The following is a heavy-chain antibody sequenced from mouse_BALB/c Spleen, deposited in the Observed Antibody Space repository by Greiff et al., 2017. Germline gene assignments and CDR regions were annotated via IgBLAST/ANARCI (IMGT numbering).Heavy chain of an antibody. J-gene: IGHJ4*01. V-gene: IGHV1-9*01. CDR1: GYTFSSYW. Sequence: QVQLQQSGAELMKPGASVKISCKATGYTFSSYWIEWVKQRPGHGLEWIGEILPGSGSTNYNEKFKGKATFTADTSSNTAYMQLSSLTSEDSAVYYCARGTVANDYAMDYWGQGTSVTVSS. D-gene: IGHD1-1*01. CDR3: ARGTVANDYAMDY. CDR2: ILPGSGST.